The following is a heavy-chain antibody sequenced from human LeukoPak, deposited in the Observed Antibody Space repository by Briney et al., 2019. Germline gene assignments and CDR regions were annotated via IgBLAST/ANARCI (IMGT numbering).Heavy chain of an antibody. CDR2: FRTSGGT. V-gene: IGHV4-61*02. J-gene: IGHJ5*02. D-gene: IGHD3-3*01. CDR1: GGSISGGRCV. CDR3: ASTVFGVTYNWFDP. Sequence: SQTLSLTCTVSGGSISGGRCVWIWVRHPDGKAPVRVGRFRTSGGTNYNPSRGSRVTKSVDTSKNQFCLKRTSVTAADTAVYYCASTVFGVTYNWFDPWGQGTLVTVSS.